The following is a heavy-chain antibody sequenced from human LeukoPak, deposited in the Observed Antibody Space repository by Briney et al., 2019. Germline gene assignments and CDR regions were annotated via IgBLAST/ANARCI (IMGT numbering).Heavy chain of an antibody. CDR1: GYSFNTYW. J-gene: IGHJ4*02. Sequence: RGESLKISCKGSGYSFNTYWIGWVRQMPGKGLERMGIIYPGDSDTRYSPSFEGQVTISADKSISTAYLQWSSLKASDTAMYYCATGGYCSGGSCYSFFDYWGQGTLVTVSS. CDR2: IYPGDSDT. V-gene: IGHV5-51*01. CDR3: ATGGYCSGGSCYSFFDY. D-gene: IGHD2-15*01.